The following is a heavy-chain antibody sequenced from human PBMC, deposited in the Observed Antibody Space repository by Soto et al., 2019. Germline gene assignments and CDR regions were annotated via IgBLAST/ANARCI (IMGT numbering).Heavy chain of an antibody. J-gene: IGHJ5*02. V-gene: IGHV1-3*01. Sequence: ASVKVSCKASGYTSTNYGMHWVRQAPGQRLEWMGWINAGSGNTKYSQKFQGRITITRDTSTSTVYMELSSLRSEDTAVYYCARDLTQEDDVRSGYTSNWFDPWGEGTPVTVYS. D-gene: IGHD3-3*01. CDR3: ARDLTQEDDVRSGYTSNWFDP. CDR2: INAGSGNT. CDR1: GYTSTNYG.